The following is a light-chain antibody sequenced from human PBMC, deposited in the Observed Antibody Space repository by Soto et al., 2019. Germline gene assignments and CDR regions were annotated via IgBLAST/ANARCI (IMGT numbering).Light chain of an antibody. V-gene: IGKV3-11*01. CDR1: QSVGSY. CDR3: HQRSNWPPWT. Sequence: EIVLTQSPATLSLSPGERATLSCRASQSVGSYLAWYQHKPGQAPRLLIYDASNRATGIPARFSGSGSGTDLTLTISSLEPDDFAVYYCHQRSNWPPWTFGQGTKVEIK. CDR2: DAS. J-gene: IGKJ1*01.